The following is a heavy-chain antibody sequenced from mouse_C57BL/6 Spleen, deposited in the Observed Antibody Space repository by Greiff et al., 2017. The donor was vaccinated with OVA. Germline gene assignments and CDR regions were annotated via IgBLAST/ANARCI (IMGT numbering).Heavy chain of an antibody. J-gene: IGHJ3*01. Sequence: QVQLKQPGAELVMPGASVKLSCKASGYTFTSYWMHWVKQRPGQGLEWIGEIDPSDSYTNYNQKFKGKSTLTVDKSSSTAYMQLSSLTSEDSAVYYCARAASSSFAYWGQVTLVTVSA. CDR1: GYTFTSYW. CDR2: IDPSDSYT. CDR3: ARAASSSFAY. V-gene: IGHV1-69*01. D-gene: IGHD6-1*01.